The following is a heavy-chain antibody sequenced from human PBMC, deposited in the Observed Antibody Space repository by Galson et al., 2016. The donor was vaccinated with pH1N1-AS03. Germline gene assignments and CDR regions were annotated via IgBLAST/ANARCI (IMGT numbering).Heavy chain of an antibody. J-gene: IGHJ4*02. D-gene: IGHD3-22*01. CDR3: ARTNYYHSSGDY. Sequence: SGKVSCKASGYTFTNYAVHWVRQAPGQRLEWMGWINADNTDTKYSQKFQDRVTITRDTFATTAYMELSSLRSEDTAVYYCARTNYYHSSGDYWGQGTLVTVSS. CDR2: INADNTDT. V-gene: IGHV1-3*01. CDR1: GYTFTNYA.